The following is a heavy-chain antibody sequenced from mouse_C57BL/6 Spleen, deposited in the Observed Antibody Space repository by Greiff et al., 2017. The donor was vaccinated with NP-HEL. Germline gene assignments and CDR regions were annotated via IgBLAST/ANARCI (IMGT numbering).Heavy chain of an antibody. J-gene: IGHJ4*01. Sequence: QVQLQQSGPELVKPGASVKISCKASGYAFSSSWMNWVKPRPGKGLEWIGRIYPGDGDTTYNGKFKGKATLTADKSSSTAYMQLSSLTSEDSAVYFGARGGTTVVGAMDYWGQGTSVTVSS. V-gene: IGHV1-82*01. D-gene: IGHD1-1*01. CDR2: IYPGDGDT. CDR3: ARGGTTVVGAMDY. CDR1: GYAFSSSW.